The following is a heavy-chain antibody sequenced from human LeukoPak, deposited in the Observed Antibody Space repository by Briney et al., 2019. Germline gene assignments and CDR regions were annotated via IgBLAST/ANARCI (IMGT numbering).Heavy chain of an antibody. V-gene: IGHV3-23*01. CDR2: ISGSDGST. D-gene: IGHD2-21*02. CDR1: GFTFSSNA. CDR3: AKVGAGVTAGTGAEGY. Sequence: PGGSLRLSCAASGFTFSSNAMTWVRQAPGKGLEWVPTISGSDGSTYYADSVKGRFTISRDNSKNTLYLQMNSLRAEDTAVYYCAKVGAGVTAGTGAEGYWGQGTLVTVSS. J-gene: IGHJ4*02.